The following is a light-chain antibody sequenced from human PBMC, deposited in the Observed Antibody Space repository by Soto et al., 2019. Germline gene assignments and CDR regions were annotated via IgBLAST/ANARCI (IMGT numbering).Light chain of an antibody. CDR2: EVS. J-gene: IGLJ2*01. CDR3: SSYAGSNIVV. V-gene: IGLV2-8*01. Sequence: QSALTQPPSASGSPGQSVTISCTGTSSDVGGYNFVSWYQQHPGKAPKLMIYEVSERPSGVPVRFSGSKSGNTASLTVSGLQAEDEADYYCSSYAGSNIVVFGGGTKVTVL. CDR1: SSDVGGYNF.